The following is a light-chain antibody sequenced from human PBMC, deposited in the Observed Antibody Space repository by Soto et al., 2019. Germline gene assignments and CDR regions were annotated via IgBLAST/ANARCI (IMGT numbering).Light chain of an antibody. J-gene: IGKJ1*01. CDR1: QSISTT. V-gene: IGKV3-15*01. Sequence: EIVMTQSPATLSVSPGEGATLSCRASQSISTTVAWYQQKPGQAPRLLIYGASTRATGIPVRFTGSGSGTEFTLTISSLQSEDFAVYYCQQYNNWPVTFGQGTKVDIK. CDR2: GAS. CDR3: QQYNNWPVT.